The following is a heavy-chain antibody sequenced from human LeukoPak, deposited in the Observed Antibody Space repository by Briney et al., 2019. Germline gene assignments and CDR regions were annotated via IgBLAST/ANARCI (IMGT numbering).Heavy chain of an antibody. CDR1: GFTFSSYA. CDR3: AKSIGGKQWLVGLDY. Sequence: PGGSLRLSCAASGFTFSSYAMGWVRQAPGKGLAWVSAMTSGGSTYYADSVKGRFTVSRDISKNTLYLQLNSLRADDTAVYYCAKSIGGKQWLVGLDYWGQGTLVTVSS. J-gene: IGHJ4*02. CDR2: MTSGGST. V-gene: IGHV3-23*01. D-gene: IGHD6-19*01.